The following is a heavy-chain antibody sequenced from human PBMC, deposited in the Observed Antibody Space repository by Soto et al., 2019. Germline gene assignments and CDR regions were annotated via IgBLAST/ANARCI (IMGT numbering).Heavy chain of an antibody. Sequence: ETLSLTCTVSGGSISSYYWSWIRQPPGKGLEWIGYIYYSGSTNYNPSLKSRVTISVDTSKNQFSLKLSSVTAADTAVYYCARGRITMVRGALSNWFDPWGQGTLVTVSS. J-gene: IGHJ5*02. CDR2: IYYSGST. V-gene: IGHV4-59*01. CDR3: ARGRITMVRGALSNWFDP. CDR1: GGSISSYY. D-gene: IGHD3-10*01.